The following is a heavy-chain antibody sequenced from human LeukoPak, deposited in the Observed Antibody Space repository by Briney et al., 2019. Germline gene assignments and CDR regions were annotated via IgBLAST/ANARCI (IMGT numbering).Heavy chain of an antibody. V-gene: IGHV1-46*01. J-gene: IGHJ4*02. CDR3: ARDIGRGYSYGYD. CDR1: GYTFTSYY. D-gene: IGHD5-18*01. CDR2: INPSGGST. Sequence: GASVKVSCKASGYTFTSYYMHWVRQAPGQGLEWMGIINPSGGSTSYAQKSQGRVTMTRDTSTSTVYMELSSLRSEDTAVYYCARDIGRGYSYGYDWGQGTLVTVSS.